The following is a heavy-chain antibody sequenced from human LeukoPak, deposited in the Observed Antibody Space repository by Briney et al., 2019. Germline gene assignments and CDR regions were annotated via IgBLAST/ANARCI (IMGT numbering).Heavy chain of an antibody. D-gene: IGHD3-22*01. J-gene: IGHJ4*02. Sequence: PGGSLRLSCAASGFTFSTYAMHWVRQAPGKGLEWVAVIPYDGSNKYSADSVKGRFTISRDNSKNTLYLQMNSLRSEDTAVYYCARGAYYYDSSGYAGSGFDYWGQGTLVTVSS. V-gene: IGHV3-30-3*01. CDR2: IPYDGSNK. CDR1: GFTFSTYA. CDR3: ARGAYYYDSSGYAGSGFDY.